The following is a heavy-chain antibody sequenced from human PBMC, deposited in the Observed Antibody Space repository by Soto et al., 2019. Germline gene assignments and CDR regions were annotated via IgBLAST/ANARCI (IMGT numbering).Heavy chain of an antibody. CDR2: IIPIFGTA. CDR3: ARGIKEGFLESNWFDP. D-gene: IGHD3-3*01. V-gene: IGHV1-69*01. J-gene: IGHJ5*02. Sequence: QVQLVQSGAEVKKPGSSVKVSCKASGGTFSSYAMSWVRQAPGQGLEWMGGIIPIFGTANYAQKFQGRVTITADESTSTAYMELSSLRSEDTAVYYCARGIKEGFLESNWFDPWGQGTLVTVSS. CDR1: GGTFSSYA.